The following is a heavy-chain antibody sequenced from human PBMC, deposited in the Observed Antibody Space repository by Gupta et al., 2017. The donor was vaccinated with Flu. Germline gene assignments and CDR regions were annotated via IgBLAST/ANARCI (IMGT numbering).Heavy chain of an antibody. J-gene: IGHJ4*02. V-gene: IGHV3-74*01. CDR1: SSCW. CDR3: ARDRTSGWQRFFDH. D-gene: IGHD6-19*01. Sequence: SSCWMHWGRQAPGEGRVGVGRINIDSNKTTYADCVKGRFIISRDNANDTVYLQMSGLTADDTGVYYCARDRTSGWQRFFDHWGQGSLVTVSS. CDR2: INIDSNKT.